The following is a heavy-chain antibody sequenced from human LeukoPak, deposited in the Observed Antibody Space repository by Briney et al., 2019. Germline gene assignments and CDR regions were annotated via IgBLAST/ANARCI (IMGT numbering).Heavy chain of an antibody. V-gene: IGHV4-34*01. CDR1: GGSFSGYY. CDR3: ARGPSDGGVVVPAAIGRGDY. Sequence: SETLSLTCAVYGGSFSGYYWSWILQPPGKGLEWIGEINHSGSTNYNPSLKSRVTISVDTSKNQFSLKLSSVTAADTAVYYCARGPSDGGVVVPAAIGRGDYWGQGTLVTVSS. CDR2: INHSGST. D-gene: IGHD2-2*02. J-gene: IGHJ4*02.